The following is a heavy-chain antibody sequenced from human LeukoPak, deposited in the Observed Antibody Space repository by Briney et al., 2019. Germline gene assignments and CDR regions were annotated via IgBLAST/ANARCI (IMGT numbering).Heavy chain of an antibody. CDR3: ARTGTLYYYYYGMDV. D-gene: IGHD1/OR15-1a*01. CDR2: ISYDGSNK. CDR1: GSTFSSYA. Sequence: GGSLRLSCAASGSTFSSYAMHWVRQAPGKGLEWVAVISYDGSNKYYADSVKGRFTISRDNSKNTLYLQMNSLRAEDTAVYYCARTGTLYYYYYGMDVWGQGTTVTVSS. V-gene: IGHV3-30-3*01. J-gene: IGHJ6*02.